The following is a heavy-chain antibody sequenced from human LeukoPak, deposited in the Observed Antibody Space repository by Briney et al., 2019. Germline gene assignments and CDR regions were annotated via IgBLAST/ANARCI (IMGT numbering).Heavy chain of an antibody. CDR2: IYYSGST. CDR3: ARAPSDTGGYYPEYFRH. J-gene: IGHJ1*01. D-gene: IGHD3-22*01. V-gene: IGHV4-59*08. CDR1: GGSISSYY. Sequence: SETLSLTCTVSGGSISSYYWSWIRQPPGKGLEWIGYIYYSGSTNYNPSLKSRVTISVDTSKNQFSLKLSSVTAADTAVYYCARAPSDTGGYYPEYFRHWGQGTLVTVSS.